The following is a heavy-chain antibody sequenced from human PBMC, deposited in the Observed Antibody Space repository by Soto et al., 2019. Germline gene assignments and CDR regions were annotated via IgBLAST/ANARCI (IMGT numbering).Heavy chain of an antibody. Sequence: SGGGLVQPGGSLRLSCAASGFTFSTYWMTWVRQAPGKGLEWVANINLDGSEKYYVDSVKGRFSISRDNVKNSLYLQLNSLRAEDTALYYCARARIDLWGRGTLVTVSS. J-gene: IGHJ2*01. CDR1: GFTFSTYW. CDR3: ARARIDL. V-gene: IGHV3-7*01. CDR2: INLDGSEK.